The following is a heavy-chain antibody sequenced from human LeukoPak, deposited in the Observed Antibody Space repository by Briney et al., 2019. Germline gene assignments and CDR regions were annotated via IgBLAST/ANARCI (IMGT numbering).Heavy chain of an antibody. CDR3: ARDLAIAVAALGSFDY. V-gene: IGHV3-11*01. Sequence: GGSLRLSCAASGFTFSDYYMNWIRQAPGKGLEWVSYISSSGSTIYYADSVKGRFTISRDNAKNSLYLQMNSLRAEDTAVYYCARDLAIAVAALGSFDYWGQGTLVTVSS. J-gene: IGHJ4*02. CDR1: GFTFSDYY. CDR2: ISSSGSTI. D-gene: IGHD6-19*01.